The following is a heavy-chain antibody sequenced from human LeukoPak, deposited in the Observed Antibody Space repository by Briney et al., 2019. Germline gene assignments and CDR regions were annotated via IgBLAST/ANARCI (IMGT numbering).Heavy chain of an antibody. CDR3: ARPESACGGDCYDAFDI. Sequence: GGSLRLSCAASGFTFSSYDMHWVRQPTGRGLEWVSATGTAGDTYYPGSVKGRFTISRDNAKHSLFLQINSLRADDTAVYYCARPESACGGDCYDAFDIWGQGTMVTVSS. V-gene: IGHV3-13*01. D-gene: IGHD2-21*02. CDR2: TGTAGDT. J-gene: IGHJ3*02. CDR1: GFTFSSYD.